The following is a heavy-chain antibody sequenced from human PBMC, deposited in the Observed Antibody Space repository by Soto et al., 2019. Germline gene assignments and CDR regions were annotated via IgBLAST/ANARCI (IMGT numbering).Heavy chain of an antibody. CDR3: ARALGIAAAGTFWYFDL. J-gene: IGHJ2*01. V-gene: IGHV4-30-2*01. CDR1: GGSISSGGYS. CDR2: IYHSGST. D-gene: IGHD6-13*01. Sequence: QLQLQESGSGLVKPSQTLSLTCAVSGGSISSGGYSWSWIRQPPGKGLEWIGYIYHSGSTYYNPSLKSRVTISVDRSKNQFSLKLSSVTAAHTAVYYCARALGIAAAGTFWYFDLWGRGTLVTVSS.